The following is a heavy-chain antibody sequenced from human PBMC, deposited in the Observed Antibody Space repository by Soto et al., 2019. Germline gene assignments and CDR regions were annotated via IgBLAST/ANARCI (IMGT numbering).Heavy chain of an antibody. D-gene: IGHD2-8*01. CDR2: IRGDNGDT. CDR1: GFTGSSHG. V-gene: IGHV1-18*04. CDR3: ARDLRGSCTTDECFYFDF. J-gene: IGHJ4*02. Sequence: ASVKVSCKASGFTGSSHGISWVRQAPGQGRVWMGWIRGDNGDTNNAQKFQGRITMTTDTFTDTAYLELRSLRSDDTAVYYCARDLRGSCTTDECFYFDFWGQGTLVTVSS.